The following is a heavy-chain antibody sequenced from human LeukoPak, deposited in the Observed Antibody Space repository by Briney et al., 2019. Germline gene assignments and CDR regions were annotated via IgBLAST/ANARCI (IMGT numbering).Heavy chain of an antibody. V-gene: IGHV4-31*03. Sequence: NPSETLSLTCTVSGGSISSGGYYWSWIRQHPGKGLEWIGYIYYSGSTYYNPSLKSRVTISVDTSKNQFSLKLSSVTAADTAVYYCARDQIQLWPHFDYWGQGTLVTVS. CDR1: GGSISSGGYY. J-gene: IGHJ4*02. CDR3: ARDQIQLWPHFDY. D-gene: IGHD5-18*01. CDR2: IYYSGST.